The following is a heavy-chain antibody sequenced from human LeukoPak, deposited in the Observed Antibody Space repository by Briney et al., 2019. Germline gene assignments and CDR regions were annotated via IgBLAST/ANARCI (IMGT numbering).Heavy chain of an antibody. J-gene: IGHJ5*02. CDR3: ARRYGDYGYGWFDP. CDR2: IYTSGST. D-gene: IGHD4-17*01. Sequence: SQTLSLTCTVSGGSISSASYYWSWIRQPAGKGLEWIGRIYTSGSTNYNPSLKSRVTISIDTSKNQFPLKLSSVTAADTAVHYCARRYGDYGYGWFDPWGQGTLVTVSS. CDR1: GGSISSASYY. V-gene: IGHV4-61*02.